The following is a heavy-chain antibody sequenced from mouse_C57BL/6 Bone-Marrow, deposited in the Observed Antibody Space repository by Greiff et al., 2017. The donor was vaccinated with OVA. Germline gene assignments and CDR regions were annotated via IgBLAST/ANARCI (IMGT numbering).Heavy chain of an antibody. J-gene: IGHJ2*01. Sequence: VQLQQSGAELVRPGASVKLSCTASGFTIKDDYMHWVKQRPEQGLEWIGWIDPENGDTEYASKFQGKATITADTSSNTAYLQLSSLTSEDTAVYYCTTGLLAYWGQGTTLTVSS. CDR2: IDPENGDT. CDR3: TTGLLAY. CDR1: GFTIKDDY. V-gene: IGHV14-4*01. D-gene: IGHD2-3*01.